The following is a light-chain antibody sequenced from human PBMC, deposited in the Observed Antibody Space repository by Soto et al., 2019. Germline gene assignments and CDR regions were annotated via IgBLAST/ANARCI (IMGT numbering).Light chain of an antibody. CDR1: QSISSY. V-gene: IGKV1-39*01. CDR2: AAS. J-gene: IGKJ1*01. Sequence: DIQMTQSPSSLSASVGDRVTITCRASQSISSYLNWYQQKPGKAPKLLIYAASSLQSGVPSRFSGSGSGTDFTLTISSLQPEDFAIYYCQQSYSTPWTFGKGTKV. CDR3: QQSYSTPWT.